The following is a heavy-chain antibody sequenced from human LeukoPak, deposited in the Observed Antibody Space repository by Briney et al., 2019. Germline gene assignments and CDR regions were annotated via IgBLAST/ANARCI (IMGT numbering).Heavy chain of an antibody. J-gene: IGHJ4*02. CDR3: ARGRLDYFDY. CDR1: GFTVSSNY. Sequence: GGSLRLSCAASGFTVSSNYMSWVRQAPGKGLEWVSVIYSGGSTYYADSVKGRFTISRDNAKNSLYLQMNSLRAEDTAVYYCARGRLDYFDYWGQGTLVTVSS. V-gene: IGHV3-53*01. D-gene: IGHD2-21*01. CDR2: IYSGGST.